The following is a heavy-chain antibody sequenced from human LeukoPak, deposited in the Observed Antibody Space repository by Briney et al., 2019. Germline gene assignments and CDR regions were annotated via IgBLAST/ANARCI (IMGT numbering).Heavy chain of an antibody. CDR1: EFTFSSYA. V-gene: IGHV3-23*01. CDR3: AKGLLWFGELGPYNWFDP. J-gene: IGHJ5*02. D-gene: IGHD3-10*01. Sequence: VGSLRLSCAASEFTFSSYAMSWVRQAPGKGLEWVSAISGSGGSTYYADSVKGRFTISRDNSKNTLYLQMNSLRAEDTAVYYCAKGLLWFGELGPYNWFDPWGQGTLVTVSS. CDR2: ISGSGGST.